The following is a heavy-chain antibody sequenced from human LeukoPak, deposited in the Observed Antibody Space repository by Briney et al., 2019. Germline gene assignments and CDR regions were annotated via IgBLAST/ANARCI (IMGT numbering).Heavy chain of an antibody. CDR1: GYTFTGYA. D-gene: IGHD3-10*01. V-gene: IGHV1-3*01. CDR3: ARNVGSGSYSLGYFDY. J-gene: IGHJ4*02. Sequence: ASVKVSCKASGYTFTGYAMHWVRQAPGQRLEWMGWINAGNGNTKYSQKFQGRVTITRDTSASTAYMELSSLRSEDTAVYYCARNVGSGSYSLGYFDYWGQGTLVTVSS. CDR2: INAGNGNT.